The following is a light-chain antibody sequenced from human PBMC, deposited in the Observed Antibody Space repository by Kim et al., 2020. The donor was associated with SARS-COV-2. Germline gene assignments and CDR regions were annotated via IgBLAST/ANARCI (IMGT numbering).Light chain of an antibody. CDR3: RGWASSSDV. J-gene: IGLJ1*01. Sequence: SYELTQPPSVSVAPGKTARITCGGNNIGRKRVHWYQQKPGKPPVLVVYDDTDRPSGIPERSPGSNSGNTAPLTISRLEAGDEAAYYCRGWASSSDVFGT. V-gene: IGLV3-21*03. CDR1: NIGRKR. CDR2: DDT.